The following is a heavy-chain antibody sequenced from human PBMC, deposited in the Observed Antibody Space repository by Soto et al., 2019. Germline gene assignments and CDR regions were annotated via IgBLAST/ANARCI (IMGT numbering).Heavy chain of an antibody. CDR3: ARDGHYSTGWRRFDY. CDR1: GGTFSSYA. Sequence: SVKVSCKASGGTFSSYAISWVRQAPGQGLEWMGGIIPIFGTANYAQKFQGRVTITADESTSTAYMELSSLRSEDTAVYYCARDGHYSTGWRRFDYWGQGTLVTVSS. J-gene: IGHJ4*02. V-gene: IGHV1-69*13. CDR2: IIPIFGTA. D-gene: IGHD6-19*01.